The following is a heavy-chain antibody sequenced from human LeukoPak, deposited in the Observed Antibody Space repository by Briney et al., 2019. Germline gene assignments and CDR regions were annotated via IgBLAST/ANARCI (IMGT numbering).Heavy chain of an antibody. CDR3: ATGDLGYCSGGSCYGDWFDP. D-gene: IGHD2-15*01. CDR2: INHSGST. CDR1: GGSFRVYY. V-gene: IGHV4-34*01. Sequence: SESLSLTCAVYGGSFRVYYWSGVSQPPGKGLEWIGEINHSGSTNYNPSLKSRVTISVDTSKIKFSLKLSSVTAADTAVYYCATGDLGYCSGGSCYGDWFDPWGQGTLVTVSS. J-gene: IGHJ5*02.